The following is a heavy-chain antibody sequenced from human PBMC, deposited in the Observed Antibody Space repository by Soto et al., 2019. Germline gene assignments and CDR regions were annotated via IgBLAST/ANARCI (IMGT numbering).Heavy chain of an antibody. CDR3: ATHIVVVVAAKENWFDP. CDR1: GGSFSGYY. Sequence: LSLPCAVYGGSFSGYYWSWIRQPPGKGLEWIGEINHSGSTNYNPSLKSRVTISVDTSKNQFSLKLSSVTAADTAVYYCATHIVVVVAAKENWFDPWGQGTLVTVSS. CDR2: INHSGST. J-gene: IGHJ5*02. V-gene: IGHV4-34*01. D-gene: IGHD2-15*01.